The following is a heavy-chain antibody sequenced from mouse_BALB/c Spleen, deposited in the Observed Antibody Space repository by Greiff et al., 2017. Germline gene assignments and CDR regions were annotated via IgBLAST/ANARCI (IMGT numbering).Heavy chain of an antibody. J-gene: IGHJ3*01. CDR3: ARGQDGYYGGVFAY. CDR2: IWAGGST. CDR1: GFSLTSYG. V-gene: IGHV2-9*02. Sequence: QVQLKESGPGLVAPSQSLSITCTVSGFSLTSYGVHWVRQPPGKGLEWLGVIWAGGSTNYNSALMSRLSISKDNSKSQVFLKMNSLQTDDTAMYYCARGQDGYYGGVFAYWGQGTLVTVSA. D-gene: IGHD2-3*01.